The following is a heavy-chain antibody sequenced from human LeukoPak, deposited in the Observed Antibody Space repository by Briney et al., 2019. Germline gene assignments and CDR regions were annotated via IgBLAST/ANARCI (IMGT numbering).Heavy chain of an antibody. CDR1: GGSISSYY. CDR2: IYYSGST. Sequence: SETLSLTCTVSGGSISSYYWSWIRQPPGKGLEWIGYIYYSGSTNYNPSLKSRVTISVDTSKNQFSLKLSSVTAADTAVYYCARGSPQWLPRTIDYWGQGTLVTVSS. CDR3: ARGSPQWLPRTIDY. J-gene: IGHJ4*02. D-gene: IGHD6-19*01. V-gene: IGHV4-59*12.